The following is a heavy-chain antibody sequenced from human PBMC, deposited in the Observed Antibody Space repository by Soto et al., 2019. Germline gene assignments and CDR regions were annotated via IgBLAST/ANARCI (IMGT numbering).Heavy chain of an antibody. CDR3: GGGGGWVFSA. Sequence: EVQLVESGGGLVQPGGSLRLSCIASGFTFSNYWMNWVRQAPGKGLEWVAIIKQDGSETFYMDSVKGRFTISRDNAKNPLYPQMTPRGAGDRGVFYGGGGGGWVFSAWGQGTQVAVSS. D-gene: IGHD3-16*01. V-gene: IGHV3-7*04. CDR2: IKQDGSET. J-gene: IGHJ5*02. CDR1: GFTFSNYW.